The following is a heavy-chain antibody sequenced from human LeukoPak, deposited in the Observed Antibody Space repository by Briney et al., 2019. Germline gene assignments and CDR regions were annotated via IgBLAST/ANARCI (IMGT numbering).Heavy chain of an antibody. V-gene: IGHV1-18*01. CDR2: ISAYNGNT. CDR1: GYTFTSYG. CDR3: ARVEGYCSSTSCYDLVGNYGMDV. Sequence: ASVKVSCKASGYTFTSYGISWVRQAPGQGLEWMGWISAYNGNTNYAQKLQGRVTMTTDTSTSTAYMELRSLRSDDTAVYYCARVEGYCSSTSCYDLVGNYGMDVWGQGTTVTVSS. J-gene: IGHJ6*02. D-gene: IGHD2-2*01.